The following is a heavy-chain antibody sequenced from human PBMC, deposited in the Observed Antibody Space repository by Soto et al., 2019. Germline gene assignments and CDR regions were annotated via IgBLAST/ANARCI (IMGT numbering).Heavy chain of an antibody. V-gene: IGHV3-23*01. CDR1: GFTFGISV. Sequence: LSLSCVASGFTFGISVMSWLREAPGKGLEWVSSISVAGHKTYYAASVRARFTISRDNSKTTLFLQMNSLSAEDTAIYYCAGDLRRGETYGWFVPWGQGALVIVSS. D-gene: IGHD4-17*01. CDR2: ISVAGHKT. CDR3: AGDLRRGETYGWFVP. J-gene: IGHJ5*02.